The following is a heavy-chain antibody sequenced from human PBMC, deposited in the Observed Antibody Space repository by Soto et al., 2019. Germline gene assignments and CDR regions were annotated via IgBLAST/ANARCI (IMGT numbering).Heavy chain of an antibody. CDR3: ARDQYDSSGYYLLDAFAF. D-gene: IGHD3-22*01. CDR2: TYYRSEWYN. V-gene: IGHV6-1*01. Sequence: SQTLSLTCAISGDSVSSNSAAWNWIRQSPSRGLEWLGRTYYRSEWYNDYAVSVKSRITINPDTSKNQFSLQLNSVTPEDTAVYYCARDQYDSSGYYLLDAFAFRGQGTMVTVSS. CDR1: GDSVSSNSAA. J-gene: IGHJ3*01.